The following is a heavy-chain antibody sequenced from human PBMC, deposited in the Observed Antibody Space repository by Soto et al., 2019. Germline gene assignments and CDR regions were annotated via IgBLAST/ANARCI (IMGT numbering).Heavy chain of an antibody. CDR2: ISYDGSNK. J-gene: IGHJ4*02. CDR3: AKDSNRLRGVINDKDY. Sequence: TGGSLRLSCAASGFTFSSYGMHWVRQAPGKGLEWVAVISYDGSNKYYADSVKGRFTISRDNSKNTLYLQMNSLRAEDTAVDYCAKDSNRLRGVINDKDYWGQGTLVTVSS. D-gene: IGHD3-10*01. V-gene: IGHV3-30*18. CDR1: GFTFSSYG.